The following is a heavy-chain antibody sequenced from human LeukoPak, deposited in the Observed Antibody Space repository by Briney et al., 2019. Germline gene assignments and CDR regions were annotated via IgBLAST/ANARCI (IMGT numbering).Heavy chain of an antibody. D-gene: IGHD3-3*01. CDR3: ARGRFLEWLYLNY. J-gene: IGHJ4*02. CDR2: IIPIFGTA. Sequence: SVKASCKASGGTFSSYAISWVRQAPGQGLEWMGRIIPIFGTANYAQKFQSRVTITTDESTSTAYMELSSLRSEDTAVYYCARGRFLEWLYLNYWGQGTLVTVSS. V-gene: IGHV1-69*05. CDR1: GGTFSSYA.